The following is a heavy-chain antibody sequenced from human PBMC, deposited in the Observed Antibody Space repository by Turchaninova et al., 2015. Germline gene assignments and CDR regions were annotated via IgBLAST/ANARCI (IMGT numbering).Heavy chain of an antibody. D-gene: IGHD3-16*01. V-gene: IGHV4-59*08. Sequence: QVQLQASGPGLVKPSETLSLTFTVSGGYISGHYWSWIRQPPGKGRGWIGYIYYSGTTKYNPSLTSRVTMSVDTSENQFSLKLSSVTAADTAHYYCAKLGRASFLGYWYIDVWGKGTTVTVSS. CDR1: GGYISGHY. J-gene: IGHJ6*03. CDR3: AKLGRASFLGYWYIDV. CDR2: IYYSGTT.